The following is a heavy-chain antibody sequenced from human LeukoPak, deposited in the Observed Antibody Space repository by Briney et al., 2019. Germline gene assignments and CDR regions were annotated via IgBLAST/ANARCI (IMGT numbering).Heavy chain of an antibody. Sequence: KPGGSLRLSCAASGFTFINVWMTWVRQAPGKGLEWVDRIKRKIDGGTTEYAAPVKGRFTISRDDSKNTLYLQMNSLKTEDTAVYYCTTHRIAVAGTAGHWGQGTLVTVSS. CDR1: GFTFINVW. CDR3: TTHRIAVAGTAGH. J-gene: IGHJ4*02. CDR2: IKRKIDGGTT. V-gene: IGHV3-15*01. D-gene: IGHD6-19*01.